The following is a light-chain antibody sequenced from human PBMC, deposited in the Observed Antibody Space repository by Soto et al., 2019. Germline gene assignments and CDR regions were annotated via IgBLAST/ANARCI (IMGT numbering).Light chain of an antibody. CDR2: ATS. J-gene: IGKJ3*01. Sequence: DIQMTQSPSSVSASVGESVTMSCRASQGIGSWLAWYQQQPGKAPKLLIFATSSLQGGVPSRFSGSGSGTDFTLTINSLQPEDSATYYCQHNGVFGPGTKVDVK. CDR3: QHNGV. CDR1: QGIGSW. V-gene: IGKV1-12*01.